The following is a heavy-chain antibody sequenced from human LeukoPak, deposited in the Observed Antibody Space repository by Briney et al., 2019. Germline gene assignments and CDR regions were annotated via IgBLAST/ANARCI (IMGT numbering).Heavy chain of an antibody. CDR2: INHSGST. Sequence: SETLSLTCSVSGASFSTNYWSWIRQPPGKGLEWIGEINHSGSTNYNPSLKSRVTISVDTSKNQFSLKLSSVTAADTAVYYCARRGVVPAARRQFDYWGQGTLVTVSS. CDR3: ARRGVVPAARRQFDY. J-gene: IGHJ4*02. D-gene: IGHD2-2*01. CDR1: GASFSTNY. V-gene: IGHV4-34*01.